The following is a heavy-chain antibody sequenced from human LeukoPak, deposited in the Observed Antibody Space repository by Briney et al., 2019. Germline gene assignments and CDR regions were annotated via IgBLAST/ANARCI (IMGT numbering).Heavy chain of an antibody. CDR2: MNPNSGNT. V-gene: IGHV1-8*02. CDR1: GYTFTGHY. D-gene: IGHD2-21*01. J-gene: IGHJ5*02. Sequence: ASVKVSCKASGYTFTGHYMHWVRQATGQGLEWMGWMNPNSGNTGYAQKFQGRVTMTRNTSISTAYMELSSLRSEDSAVYYCARDEDPISASNWFDPWGQGTLVTVSS. CDR3: ARDEDPISASNWFDP.